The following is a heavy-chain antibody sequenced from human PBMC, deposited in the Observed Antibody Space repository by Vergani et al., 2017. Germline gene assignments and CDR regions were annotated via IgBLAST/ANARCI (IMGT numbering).Heavy chain of an antibody. CDR1: GGSISSYY. V-gene: IGHV4-59*08. J-gene: IGHJ4*02. D-gene: IGHD2-15*01. CDR2: IYYSGST. CDR3: ARHDSRCSGGSCYSWGYFDY. Sequence: QVQLQESGPGLVKPSETLSLTCTVSGGSISSYYWSWIRQPPGKGLEWIGYIYYSGSTNYNPSLKSRVTISVDTSKNQFSLKLGSVTAADTAVYYCARHDSRCSGGSCYSWGYFDYWGQGTLVTVSA.